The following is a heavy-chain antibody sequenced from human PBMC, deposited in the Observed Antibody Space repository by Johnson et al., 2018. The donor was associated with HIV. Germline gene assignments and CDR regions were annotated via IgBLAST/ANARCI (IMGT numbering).Heavy chain of an antibody. CDR3: ARVSKYYDSIRGAFDI. Sequence: QVQLVESGGGVVQPGRSLRLSCPASGFTFSNYAMHWVRQAPGKGLAWVAVISYDGSNKYYADSVQGRFTISRDNSKNTLYLQMNSLRAEDTAVYYCARVSKYYDSIRGAFDIWGQGTMVTVSS. CDR2: ISYDGSNK. D-gene: IGHD3-22*01. CDR1: GFTFSNYA. V-gene: IGHV3-30-3*01. J-gene: IGHJ3*02.